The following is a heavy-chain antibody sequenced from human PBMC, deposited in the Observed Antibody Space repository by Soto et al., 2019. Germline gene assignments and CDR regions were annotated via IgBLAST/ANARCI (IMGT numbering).Heavy chain of an antibody. CDR2: INSEGSRT. J-gene: IGHJ3*01. Sequence: EVQLVESGGDSVQPGGSLRLSCAASGFSFIHYWMHWVRHVPGKGLVWVSRINSEGSRTTYADSVKGRFTISRDNAENKLYLQMNSLSAEDTAVYYCAREGSNWDDAFDVWGQGTVVTVSS. D-gene: IGHD4-4*01. V-gene: IGHV3-74*01. CDR1: GFSFIHYW. CDR3: AREGSNWDDAFDV.